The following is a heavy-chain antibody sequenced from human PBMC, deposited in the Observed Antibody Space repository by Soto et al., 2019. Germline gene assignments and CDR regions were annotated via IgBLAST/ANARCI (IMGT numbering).Heavy chain of an antibody. CDR1: GFPLSDSA. D-gene: IGHD2-15*01. J-gene: IGHJ6*03. CDR3: TRHAGGQVVHSFYYSFMDV. CDR2: IRSKTNNYAT. V-gene: IGHV3-73*01. Sequence: EVQLVESGGGLVQPGGSLKLACLASGFPLSDSAIHWVRQASGKGREWVGRIRSKTNNYATTDGASARGRFTLSRDDSKHTAYLQTTNLESEDASVYYCTRHAGGQVVHSFYYSFMDVWGKGTTVSV.